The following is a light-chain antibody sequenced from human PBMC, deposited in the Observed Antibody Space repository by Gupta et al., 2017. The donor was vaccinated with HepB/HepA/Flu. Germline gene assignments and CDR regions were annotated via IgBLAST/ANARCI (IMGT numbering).Light chain of an antibody. Sequence: SSLLTQPPSLSLSPGQSATITCGGNTIGSKVVHWYQQRAGQAPVLVVDDDTDRHAGKAERFYGSNCGNTATMTSSRVEAGDEADYYCQVGDTTTDHYVSGTGTQVTVL. CDR1: TIGSKV. CDR2: DDT. CDR3: QVGDTTTDHYV. J-gene: IGLJ1*01. V-gene: IGLV3-21*02.